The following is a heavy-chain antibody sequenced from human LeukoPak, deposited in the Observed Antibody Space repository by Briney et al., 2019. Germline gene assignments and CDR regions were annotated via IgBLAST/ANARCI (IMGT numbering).Heavy chain of an antibody. V-gene: IGHV1-69*06. CDR3: AKDPTPYYDILTGYLPDAFDI. J-gene: IGHJ3*02. D-gene: IGHD3-9*01. CDR1: GGTFSSYA. Sequence: SVKVSCKASGGTFSSYAISWVRQAPGQGLEWMRGIIPIFGTANYAQKFQGRVTITADKSTSTAYMELSSLRSEDTAVYYCAKDPTPYYDILTGYLPDAFDIWGQGTMVTVSS. CDR2: IIPIFGTA.